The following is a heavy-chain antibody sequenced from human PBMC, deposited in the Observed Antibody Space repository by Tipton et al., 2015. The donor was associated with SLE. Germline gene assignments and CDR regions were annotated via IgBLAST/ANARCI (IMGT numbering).Heavy chain of an antibody. CDR2: IYHSGST. V-gene: IGHV4-39*07. CDR1: GGSISSSSYY. CDR3: ARNWEWGNDAFDI. D-gene: IGHD3-16*01. Sequence: TLSLTCTVSGGSISSSSYYWGWIRQPPGKGLEWIGSIYHSGSTYYNPSLKSRVTISVDTSKNQFSLKLSSVTAADTAVYYCARNWEWGNDAFDIWGQGTMVTVSS. J-gene: IGHJ3*02.